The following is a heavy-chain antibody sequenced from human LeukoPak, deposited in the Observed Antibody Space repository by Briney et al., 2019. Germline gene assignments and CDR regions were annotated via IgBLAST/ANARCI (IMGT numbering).Heavy chain of an antibody. CDR2: IYSSGST. CDR1: GGSISRYY. Sequence: SETLSLTCTVSGGSISRYYWSWIRQPAGKGLEWIGRIYSSGSTDYNPSLKSRVTLSVDTSRNQFSLKLSSVTAADTAVYYCARGAYSDSGFDYWGQGTLLTVST. V-gene: IGHV4-4*07. J-gene: IGHJ4*02. CDR3: ARGAYSDSGFDY. D-gene: IGHD2-21*01.